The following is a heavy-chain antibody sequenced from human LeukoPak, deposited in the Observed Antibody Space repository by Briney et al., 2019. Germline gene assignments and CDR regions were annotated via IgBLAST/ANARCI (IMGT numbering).Heavy chain of an antibody. CDR3: ASDSRRGYCSGGSCYSGASSFDI. Sequence: GGSLRLSCGVSGFTFRNYWMHWVRQAPGKGLVWVSRINSDGSSTSYADSVKGRFTISRDDAKNTLYLQMNSLRAEDTAVYYCASDSRRGYCSGGSCYSGASSFDIWGQGTMVTVSS. V-gene: IGHV3-74*01. CDR2: INSDGSST. D-gene: IGHD2-15*01. CDR1: GFTFRNYW. J-gene: IGHJ3*02.